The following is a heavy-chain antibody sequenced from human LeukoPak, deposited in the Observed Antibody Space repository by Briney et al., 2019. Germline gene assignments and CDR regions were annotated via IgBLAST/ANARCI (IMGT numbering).Heavy chain of an antibody. V-gene: IGHV4-34*01. CDR2: INHIGST. J-gene: IGHJ4*02. D-gene: IGHD5-24*01. Sequence: SETLSLTCAVYGGSFSGYYWSWIRQPPGKGLEWIGEINHIGSTNYNPSLKSRVTISVDTSKNQFSLKLSSVTAADTAFYYCARHLPSPELQFYFDYWGQGTLVTVSS. CDR1: GGSFSGYY. CDR3: ARHLPSPELQFYFDY.